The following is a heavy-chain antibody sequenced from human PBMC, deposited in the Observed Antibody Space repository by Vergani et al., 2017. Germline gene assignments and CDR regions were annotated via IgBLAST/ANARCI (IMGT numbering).Heavy chain of an antibody. CDR3: ARLIAPGGAPLYYYYYGMDV. V-gene: IGHV5-51*03. CDR2: IYPGDSDT. Sequence: EVQLVQSGAEVKTPGESLTISCKGSGYSFTSYWIGWVRQMPGKGLEWMVIIYPGDSDTRYSPSFQGQVTISADKSISTAYLQWSSLKASDTAMYYCARLIAPGGAPLYYYYYGMDVWGQGTTVTVSS. CDR1: GYSFTSYW. D-gene: IGHD3-16*01. J-gene: IGHJ6*02.